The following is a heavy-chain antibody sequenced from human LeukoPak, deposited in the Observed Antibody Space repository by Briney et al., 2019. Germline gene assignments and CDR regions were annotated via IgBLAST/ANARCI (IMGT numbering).Heavy chain of an antibody. CDR2: ISSSGST. CDR3: ARLAISLAAAASFDY. J-gene: IGHJ4*02. V-gene: IGHV4-59*01. CDR1: GGSISSYY. D-gene: IGHD6-13*01. Sequence: SETLSLTCTVSGGSISSYYWTWIRQPPGRGLEWIGYISSSGSTNYNPSLKSRVTISLDTSKNQFSLKLSSVTAADTALYYCARLAISLAAAASFDYWGQGTLVTVSS.